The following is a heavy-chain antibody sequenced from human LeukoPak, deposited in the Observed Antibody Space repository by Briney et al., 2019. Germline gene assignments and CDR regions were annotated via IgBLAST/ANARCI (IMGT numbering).Heavy chain of an antibody. CDR1: GGSISSGSYY. Sequence: SETLSLTCTVSGGSISSGSYYWSWIRQPAGKGLEWIGRIYASGSTDYNPSLKSRVTISRDTSKNEFSLILSSVTAADTAVYFCARLSPPGRSSVKGKYYFDYWGQGALVTVSS. CDR2: IYASGST. D-gene: IGHD6-6*01. CDR3: ARLSPPGRSSVKGKYYFDY. J-gene: IGHJ4*02. V-gene: IGHV4-61*02.